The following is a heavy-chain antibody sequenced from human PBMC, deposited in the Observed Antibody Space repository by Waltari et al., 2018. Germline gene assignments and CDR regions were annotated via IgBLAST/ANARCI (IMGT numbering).Heavy chain of an antibody. CDR3: ARGQQLADDYYYYYMDV. CDR1: GGTFSSYA. D-gene: IGHD6-13*01. V-gene: IGHV1-69*12. Sequence: QVQLVQSGAEVKKPGSSVKVSCKASGGTFSSYAISWVRQAPGQGLEWMGGIIPIFGTANYAQKFQGRVTITADESTSTAYMELSSLRSEDTAVYYCARGQQLADDYYYYYMDVWGKGTTVTISS. J-gene: IGHJ6*03. CDR2: IIPIFGTA.